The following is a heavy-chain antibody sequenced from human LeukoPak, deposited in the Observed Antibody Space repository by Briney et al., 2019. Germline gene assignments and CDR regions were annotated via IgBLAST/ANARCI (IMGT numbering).Heavy chain of an antibody. CDR2: IYSGGST. Sequence: GGSLRLSCAASGFTVSSNYMSWVRQAPGKGLEWVSVIYSGGSTYYADSVKGRFTISRDNSKNTLYLQMNSLRAEDTAVYYCARGGRSSWYPYYFDYWGQGTLVTVSS. V-gene: IGHV3-53*01. CDR1: GFTVSSNY. CDR3: ARGGRSSWYPYYFDY. J-gene: IGHJ4*02. D-gene: IGHD6-13*01.